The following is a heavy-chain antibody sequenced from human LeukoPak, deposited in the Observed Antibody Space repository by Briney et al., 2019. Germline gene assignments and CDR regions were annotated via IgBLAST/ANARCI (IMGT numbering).Heavy chain of an antibody. J-gene: IGHJ4*02. D-gene: IGHD2-2*01. CDR2: IIPIFGTA. CDR1: GGTFSSYA. Sequence: GASVKVSCKASGGTFSSYAISWVRQAPGQGLEWMGGIIPIFGTANYAQKFQGRVTITTDESTNTAYMELSSLRAEDTAVYYCAKVCVVPVALDYWGQGTLVTVSS. CDR3: AKVCVVPVALDY. V-gene: IGHV1-69*05.